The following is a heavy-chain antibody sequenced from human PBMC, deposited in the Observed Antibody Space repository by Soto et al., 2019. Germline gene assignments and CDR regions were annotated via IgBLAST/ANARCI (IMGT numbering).Heavy chain of an antibody. CDR2: ISAYNGNT. V-gene: IGHV1-18*01. Sequence: QVQLVQSGAEVKKPGASVKVSCKASGYSFTRYYINWVRQAPGQGLEWMGWISAYNGNTHYEEKLQGRGTLTTDTSTSTAYMELRSLRSDDTAVYFCARGGQWEFWSDYWGQGTLVTVSS. CDR3: ARGGQWEFWSDY. CDR1: GYSFTRYY. D-gene: IGHD3-3*01. J-gene: IGHJ4*02.